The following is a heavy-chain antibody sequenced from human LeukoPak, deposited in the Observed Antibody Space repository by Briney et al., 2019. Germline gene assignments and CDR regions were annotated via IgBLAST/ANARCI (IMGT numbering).Heavy chain of an antibody. CDR1: GFTFTSYA. CDR2: VSDSGGTT. Sequence: PGGSLRLSCAASGFTFTSYAMNWVRQAPGRGLEWVSAVSDSGGTTYYADSVKGRFTISRDNSKNTLYLQMSSLRAEDTAVYYCARDVGQPGTYYCYMDVWGKGTTVTVSS. CDR3: ARDVGQPGTYYCYMDV. D-gene: IGHD1-26*01. J-gene: IGHJ6*03. V-gene: IGHV3-23*01.